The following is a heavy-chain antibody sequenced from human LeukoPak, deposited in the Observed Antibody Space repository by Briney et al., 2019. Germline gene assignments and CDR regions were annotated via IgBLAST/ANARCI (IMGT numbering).Heavy chain of an antibody. Sequence: SQTLSLTCTVSGGSISSGGYYWSWLRQHPGKGLEGFGYIYYSGSTYYNPSLKSRVTISVDTSKNQFSLKLSSVTAADTAVYYCARGPLNIVVVPAAQPGWFDPWGQGTLVTVSS. CDR3: ARGPLNIVVVPAAQPGWFDP. D-gene: IGHD2-2*01. CDR1: GGSISSGGYY. J-gene: IGHJ5*02. CDR2: IYYSGST. V-gene: IGHV4-31*03.